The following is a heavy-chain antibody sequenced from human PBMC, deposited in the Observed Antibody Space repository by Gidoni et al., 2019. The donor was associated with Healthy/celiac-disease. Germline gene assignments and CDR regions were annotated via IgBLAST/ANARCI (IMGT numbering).Heavy chain of an antibody. CDR2: IIPIFGTA. J-gene: IGHJ5*02. CDR3: AGVVPALSKSWFDP. Sequence: SWVRQAPGQGLEWMGGIIPIFGTANYAQKFQGRVTITADESTSTAYMELSRLRSENTAVYCCAGVVPALSKSWFDPWGQGTLVTVSS. V-gene: IGHV1-69*01. D-gene: IGHD2-2*01.